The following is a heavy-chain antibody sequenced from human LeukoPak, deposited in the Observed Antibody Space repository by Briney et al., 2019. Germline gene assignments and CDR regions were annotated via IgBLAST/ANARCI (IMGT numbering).Heavy chain of an antibody. CDR1: GGSFSGYY. J-gene: IGHJ5*02. Sequence: PSETLSLTCAVYGGSFSGYYWSWIRQPPGKGLEWIGEINHSGSTNYNPSLESRVTISVDTSKNQFSLKLSSVTAADTAVYYCARGSYCGGDCRGAFGNWFDPWGQGTLVTVSS. CDR3: ARGSYCGGDCRGAFGNWFDP. V-gene: IGHV4-34*01. CDR2: INHSGST. D-gene: IGHD2-21*02.